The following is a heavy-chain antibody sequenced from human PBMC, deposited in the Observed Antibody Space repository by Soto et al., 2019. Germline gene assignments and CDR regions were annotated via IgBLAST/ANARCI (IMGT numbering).Heavy chain of an antibody. V-gene: IGHV2-5*02. CDR2: IYWDESK. Sequence: QITLKESGPTLVRPTQTLTLTCAFSGFSLSTSGVGVCWIRQPPGKALEWLAVIYWDESKHYSPSLRSRLTITKDTSKNQVVLTMTNMDPMDTGTYYCAHKGPEDWPLDYWGKGTLVTVSS. J-gene: IGHJ4*02. CDR1: GFSLSTSGVG. CDR3: AHKGPEDWPLDY. D-gene: IGHD3-9*01.